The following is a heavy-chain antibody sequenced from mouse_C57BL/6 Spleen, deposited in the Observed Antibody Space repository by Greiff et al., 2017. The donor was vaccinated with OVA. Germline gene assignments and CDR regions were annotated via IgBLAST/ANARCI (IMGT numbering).Heavy chain of an antibody. Sequence: QVQLQQPGAELVKPGASVKVSCKASGYTFTSYWMHWVKQRPGQGLEWIGEIDPSDSYTNYNQKFKGKSTLTVDKSSSTAYMQLSSLTSEDSAVYYCARESIDYGSSRTWYFDVWGTGTTVTVSS. V-gene: IGHV1-69*01. J-gene: IGHJ1*03. CDR1: GYTFTSYW. CDR2: IDPSDSYT. CDR3: ARESIDYGSSRTWYFDV. D-gene: IGHD1-1*01.